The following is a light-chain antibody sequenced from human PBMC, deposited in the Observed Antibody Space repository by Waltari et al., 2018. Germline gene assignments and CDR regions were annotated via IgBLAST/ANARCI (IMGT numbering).Light chain of an antibody. CDR1: SSDVGGYHY. CDR2: EVS. V-gene: IGLV2-23*02. CDR3: CSYAGSTTSAV. Sequence: QSALTQPASVSGSPGQSITTSCTGTSSDVGGYHYVSWYQQHPGKAPKLMIYEVSKRPSGVSNRFSCSNAGNTASLTISGLQAEDEAEYYCCSYAGSTTSAVFGGGTQLTVL. J-gene: IGLJ7*01.